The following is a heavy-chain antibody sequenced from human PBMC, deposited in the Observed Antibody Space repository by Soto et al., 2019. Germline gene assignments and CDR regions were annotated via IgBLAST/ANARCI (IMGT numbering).Heavy chain of an antibody. CDR2: IWHTGRP. V-gene: IGHV4-4*02. CDR1: GDSLTNNHW. D-gene: IGHD2-15*01. CDR3: GRDSRTGFSSSNCYMH. J-gene: IGHJ4*02. Sequence: QLQLRESGPGLVQPSGTLSLTCDVSGDSLTNNHWWSWVRQDPGKGLEWIGEIWHTGRPNYNPSLKSRVALSIDKSNNQFSLKLSSVTAADTAVYYCGRDSRTGFSSSNCYMHWGQGTLVTVSS.